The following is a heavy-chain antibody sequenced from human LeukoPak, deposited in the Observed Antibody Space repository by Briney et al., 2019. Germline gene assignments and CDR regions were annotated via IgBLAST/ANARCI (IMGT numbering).Heavy chain of an antibody. CDR3: ARHVYCSGGSCYSGVFDP. CDR2: IYYSGST. J-gene: IGHJ5*02. V-gene: IGHV4-39*01. Sequence: PSETLSLTCTVSGGSISSYYWGWIRQPPGKGLEWIGSIYYSGSTYYNPSLKSRVTISVDTSKNQFSLKLSSVTAADTAVYYCARHVYCSGGSCYSGVFDPWGQGTLITVSS. D-gene: IGHD2-15*01. CDR1: GGSISSYY.